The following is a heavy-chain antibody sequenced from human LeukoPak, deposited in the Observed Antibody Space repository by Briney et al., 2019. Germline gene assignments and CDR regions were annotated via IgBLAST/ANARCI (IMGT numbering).Heavy chain of an antibody. CDR3: ARDTVPGDSFDI. CDR2: MYLSGTT. CDR1: GDSINSLDL. Sequence: PSGTLSLTCTVSGDSINSLDLWSWVRQPPGKGLEWIGEMYLSGTTHSNPSVKSRVTISVDTSKNQFSLKLTSVTAADTAVYYCARDTVPGDSFDIWGQGIMVTVSS. J-gene: IGHJ3*02. V-gene: IGHV4-4*02.